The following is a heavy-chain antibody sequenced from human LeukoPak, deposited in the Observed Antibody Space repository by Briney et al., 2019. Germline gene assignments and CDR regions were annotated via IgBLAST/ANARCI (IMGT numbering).Heavy chain of an antibody. CDR3: ARNSPINWNYGYFDY. D-gene: IGHD1-7*01. V-gene: IGHV3-30-3*01. CDR1: GFTFSSCA. Sequence: GGSLRLSCAASGFTFSSCAMHWVRQAPGKGLEWVAVISYDGSNKYYADSVKGRFTISRDNSKNTLYLQMNSLRAEDTAVYYCARNSPINWNYGYFDYWGQGTLVTVSS. J-gene: IGHJ4*02. CDR2: ISYDGSNK.